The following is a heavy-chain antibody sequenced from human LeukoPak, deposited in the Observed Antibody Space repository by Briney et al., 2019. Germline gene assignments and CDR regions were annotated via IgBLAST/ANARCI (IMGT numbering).Heavy chain of an antibody. D-gene: IGHD3-10*01. CDR3: ARELFGSGSCPDY. V-gene: IGHV3-33*01. Sequence: ARSLRLSCTAPGFTFSSYAIHWIRQPPRQGLDRVALVWHDGSNNSYPDPVKGRFTISRDNSKNTVYLQMNSLRAEDTAVYYCARELFGSGSCPDYWGQGTLVTVCS. CDR2: VWHDGSNN. CDR1: GFTFSSYA. J-gene: IGHJ4*02.